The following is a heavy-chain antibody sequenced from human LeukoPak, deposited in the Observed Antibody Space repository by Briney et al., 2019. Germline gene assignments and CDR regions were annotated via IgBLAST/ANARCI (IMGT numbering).Heavy chain of an antibody. CDR1: GGTFSSYA. CDR2: IIPIFGTA. V-gene: IGHV1-69*05. Sequence: SVKVSCKASGGTFSSYAISWVRQAPGQGLEWMGRIIPIFGTANYAQKFQGRVTITTDESTSTAYMEMSSLRSEDTAVYYCARGRPGYCSSTSCPTYYFDYWGQGTLVTVSS. CDR3: ARGRPGYCSSTSCPTYYFDY. D-gene: IGHD2-2*01. J-gene: IGHJ4*02.